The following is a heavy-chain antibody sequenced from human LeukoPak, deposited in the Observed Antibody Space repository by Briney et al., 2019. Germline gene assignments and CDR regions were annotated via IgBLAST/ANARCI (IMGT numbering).Heavy chain of an antibody. CDR1: EFTFSSHA. D-gene: IGHD6-19*01. CDR3: AKGKYSSGGVPDY. J-gene: IGHJ4*02. V-gene: IGHV3-23*01. CDR2: ISGGGEST. Sequence: GGSLRLSCVASEFTFSSHAMNWVRQAPGKGLEWVTSISGGGESTYYADSVKGRFTVSRDNSKNTLYLQINSLRGEDTAVYYCAKGKYSSGGVPDYWGQGTLVTVSS.